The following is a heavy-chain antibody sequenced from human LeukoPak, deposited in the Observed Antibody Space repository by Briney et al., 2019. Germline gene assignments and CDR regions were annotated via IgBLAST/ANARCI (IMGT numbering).Heavy chain of an antibody. CDR3: ARDGGHSTDLDY. CDR2: IKQDGSER. D-gene: IGHD2-8*02. V-gene: IGHV3-7*01. Sequence: GWSLRLSCATSGFTFSRHWMTWVRQAPGKGPEWVANIKQDGSERYYVHSVRGRFTSSRDNANNTLYLQMNSLRAEDTAVYYCARDGGHSTDLDYWGQGILVTVSS. CDR1: GFTFSRHW. J-gene: IGHJ4*02.